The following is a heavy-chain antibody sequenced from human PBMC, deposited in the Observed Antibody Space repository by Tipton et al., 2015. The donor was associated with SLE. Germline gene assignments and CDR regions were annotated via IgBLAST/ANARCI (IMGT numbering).Heavy chain of an antibody. CDR3: ARHGNQDY. V-gene: IGHV4-39*01. J-gene: IGHJ4*02. Sequence: TLSLTCTVSGGSISSSSYYWGWIRQPPGKGLEWIGSIYYSGSTSYNPSLKSRVTISVDTSKNQFSLKLSSVTAADTAVYYCARHGNQDYWGQGTLVTVSS. D-gene: IGHD4-23*01. CDR1: GGSISSSSYY. CDR2: IYYSGST.